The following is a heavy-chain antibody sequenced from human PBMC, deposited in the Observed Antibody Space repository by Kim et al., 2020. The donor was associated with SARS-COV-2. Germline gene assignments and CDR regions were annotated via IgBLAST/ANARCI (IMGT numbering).Heavy chain of an antibody. CDR2: IKSKTDGGTT. D-gene: IGHD3-3*01. J-gene: IGHJ4*02. V-gene: IGHV3-15*01. Sequence: AWMNWVRQAPGKGLEWVGRIKSKTDGGTTDYAAPVKGRITISRDDSKSMLYLEMNSLKTEDTAVYYCTTDRKDFWSGYYVGNLAYWGQGALAT. CDR3: TTDRKDFWSGYYVGNLAY. CDR1: AW.